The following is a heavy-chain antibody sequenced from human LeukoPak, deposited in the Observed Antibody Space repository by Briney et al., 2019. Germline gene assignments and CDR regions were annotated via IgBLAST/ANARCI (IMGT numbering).Heavy chain of an antibody. J-gene: IGHJ4*02. CDR1: GNTSTAYY. CDR2: INPKSVVT. V-gene: IGHV1-2*02. D-gene: IGHD2-2*01. Sequence: ASVRVSCKASGNTSTAYYLHWVRQAPGQGLEWRGWINPKSVVTNYAQKFQGGVTMTRDTSISTAYMDLSRLNFDDTAVYYCARVGHPTDIVLVPAAHSDLGTFDHWGQGTLVTVSS. CDR3: ARVGHPTDIVLVPAAHSDLGTFDH.